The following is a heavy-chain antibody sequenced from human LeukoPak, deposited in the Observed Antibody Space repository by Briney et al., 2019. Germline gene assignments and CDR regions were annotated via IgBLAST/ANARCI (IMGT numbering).Heavy chain of an antibody. CDR1: GGSLSSYY. Sequence: SETLSPTCTVSGGSLSSYYWSWIRQPPGKGLEWIGYIYYSGNTNYNPSLKSRVTMSIDTSKNQFSLKLRSVTAADTAVYYCARDREGGDYWGQGTLVTVSS. CDR3: ARDREGGDY. J-gene: IGHJ4*02. D-gene: IGHD1-26*01. V-gene: IGHV4-59*01. CDR2: IYYSGNT.